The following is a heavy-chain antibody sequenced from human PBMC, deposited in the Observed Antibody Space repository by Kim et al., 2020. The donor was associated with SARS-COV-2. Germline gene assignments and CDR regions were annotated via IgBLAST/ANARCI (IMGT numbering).Heavy chain of an antibody. V-gene: IGHV1-18*01. CDR2: T. J-gene: IGHJ4*02. CDR3: ARDVTMNFDY. Sequence: TTYAQKLQGRVTMTTDTATSTAYMGLRSLRSDDTAVYYCARDVTMNFDYWGQGTLVTVSS. D-gene: IGHD2-21*02.